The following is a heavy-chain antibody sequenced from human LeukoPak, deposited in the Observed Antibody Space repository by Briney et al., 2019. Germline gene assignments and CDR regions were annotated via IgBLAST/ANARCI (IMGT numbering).Heavy chain of an antibody. CDR2: ISGSGGST. CDR1: GFPYSSYA. J-gene: IGHJ4*02. Sequence: GGSLRLSCAASGFPYSSYAMTWVRQAPGKGLEWVSAISGSGGSTYYADSVKGRFTISRDNSKNTLYLQVNSLRAEDTAVYYCAKEARMVTNVFFDYWGQGILVIVSS. CDR3: AKEARMVTNVFFDY. D-gene: IGHD2-21*02. V-gene: IGHV3-23*01.